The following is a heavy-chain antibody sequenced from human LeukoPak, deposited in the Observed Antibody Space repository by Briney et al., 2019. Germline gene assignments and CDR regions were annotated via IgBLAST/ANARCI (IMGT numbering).Heavy chain of an antibody. CDR1: GYTFTGYC. CDR3: ARARKSITMVRGGHYRGGTVDP. CDR2: INPNSGGT. V-gene: IGHV1-2*02. D-gene: IGHD3-10*01. Sequence: GASVKVSCKASGYTFTGYCMHWVRQAPGQGLEWMGWINPNSGGTNYAQKFQGRVTMTRDTSISTAYMELSRLRSDDTAVYYCARARKSITMVRGGHYRGGTVDPWGQGTLVTVSS. J-gene: IGHJ5*02.